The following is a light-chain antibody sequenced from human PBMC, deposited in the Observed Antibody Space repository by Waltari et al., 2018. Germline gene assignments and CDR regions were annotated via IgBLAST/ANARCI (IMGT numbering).Light chain of an antibody. CDR2: EDD. CDR3: QSYDTSNWV. Sequence: NFMLTQPHSVSESPVKTVTISCPRSSGSLASNFVPWYQQRPGSAPTTVIYEDDQRPSGVPDRFSGSIDSSSNSASLTSSGLETEDEADYYCQSYDTSNWVFGGGTKLTVL. V-gene: IGLV6-57*04. CDR1: SGSLASNF. J-gene: IGLJ3*02.